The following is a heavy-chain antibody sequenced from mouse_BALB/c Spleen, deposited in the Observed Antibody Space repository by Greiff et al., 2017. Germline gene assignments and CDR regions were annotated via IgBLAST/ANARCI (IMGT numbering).Heavy chain of an antibody. V-gene: IGHV5-9-3*01. D-gene: IGHD2-1*01. Sequence: EVKLVESGGGLVKPGGSLKLSCAASGFTFSSYAMSWVRQTPEKRLEWVATISSGGSYTYYPDSVKGRFTISRDNAKNTLYLQMSSLRSEDTAMYYCARHEGNYDYWGQGTLVTVSA. CDR1: GFTFSSYA. CDR2: ISSGGSYT. CDR3: ARHEGNYDY. J-gene: IGHJ3*01.